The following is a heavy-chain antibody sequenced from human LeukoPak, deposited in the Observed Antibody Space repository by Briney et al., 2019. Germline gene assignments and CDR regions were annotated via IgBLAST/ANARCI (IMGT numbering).Heavy chain of an antibody. D-gene: IGHD4-17*01. V-gene: IGHV3-15*01. J-gene: IGHJ6*03. CDR2: IKSKTDGGTT. CDR1: GFTFSNAW. CDR3: TTYGDYSYMDV. Sequence: GGSLRLSCAASGFTFSNAWMSCVRQAPGKGLEWGGRIKSKTDGGTTDYAAPVKGRFTISRDDSKNTLYLQMNSLKTEDTAVYYCTTYGDYSYMDVWGKGTTVTVSS.